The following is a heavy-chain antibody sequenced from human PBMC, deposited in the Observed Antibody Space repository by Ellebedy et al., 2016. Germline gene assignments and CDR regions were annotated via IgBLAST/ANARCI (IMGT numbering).Heavy chain of an antibody. CDR1: GGSISSSSYY. Sequence: SETLSLTCTVSGGSISSSSYYWGWIRQPPGKGLEWIGSIYYSGSTYYNPSLKSRVTISVDTSKNQFPLKLSSVTAADTAVYYCARLPFLSWQQLAYNWFDPWGQGTLVTVSS. D-gene: IGHD6-13*01. J-gene: IGHJ5*02. CDR3: ARLPFLSWQQLAYNWFDP. V-gene: IGHV4-39*01. CDR2: IYYSGST.